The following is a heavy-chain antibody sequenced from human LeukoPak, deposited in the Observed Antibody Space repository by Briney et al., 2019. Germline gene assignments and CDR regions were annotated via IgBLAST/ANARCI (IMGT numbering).Heavy chain of an antibody. CDR1: GGSISSYY. CDR2: IYYSGST. V-gene: IGHV4-59*08. J-gene: IGHJ3*01. D-gene: IGHD3-22*01. CDR3: ARLEYYDSSGYRSDAFDV. Sequence: SETLSLTCTVSGGSISSYYWSWIRQPPGKGLEWIGYIYYSGSTNYNPSLKSRVTISIDTSKNQFSLKLSSVTAADTAVYYCARLEYYDSSGYRSDAFDVWGQGTMVTVSS.